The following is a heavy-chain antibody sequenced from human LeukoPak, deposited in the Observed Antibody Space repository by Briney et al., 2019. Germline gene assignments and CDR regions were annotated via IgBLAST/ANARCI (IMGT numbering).Heavy chain of an antibody. V-gene: IGHV1-8*01. CDR2: MNPNSGNT. D-gene: IGHD3-3*01. CDR3: ARGFLEWSDAFDI. Sequence: ASVKVSCKASGYTFTSYDINWVRQATGQGLEWMGWMNPNSGNTGYAQKFQGRVTITADESTSTAYMELSSLRSEDTAVYYCARGFLEWSDAFDIWGQGTMVTVSS. CDR1: GYTFTSYD. J-gene: IGHJ3*02.